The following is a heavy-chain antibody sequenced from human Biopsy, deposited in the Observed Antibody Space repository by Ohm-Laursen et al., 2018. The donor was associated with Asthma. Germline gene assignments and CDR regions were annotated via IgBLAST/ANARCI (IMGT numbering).Heavy chain of an antibody. CDR2: ISYDGSKR. CDR1: GFTFSTYA. CDR3: AKRGSYFDY. D-gene: IGHD1-26*01. V-gene: IGHV3-30*18. Sequence: SLRLSCAASGFTFSTYAMHWVRQAPGKGLEWVALISYDGSKRHSADSVRGRFTISRDNSKNTLYLQMNSLRAGDTAVYYCAKRGSYFDYWGQGTLVTVSS. J-gene: IGHJ4*02.